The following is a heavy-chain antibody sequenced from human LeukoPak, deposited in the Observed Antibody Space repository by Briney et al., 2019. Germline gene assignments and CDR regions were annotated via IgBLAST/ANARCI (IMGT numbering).Heavy chain of an antibody. CDR1: GFTFSDHY. CDR3: AKDGGYCSSTSCYTLYFHH. D-gene: IGHD2-2*02. Sequence: GGSLRLSCAASGFTFSDHYMDWVRQAPGRGLEWVGRIKHKADGYTTQYAASVKGRFTISRDDSKNSLFLQMNSLTTEDTAVYYCAKDGGYCSSTSCYTLYFHHWGQGTLVTVSS. CDR2: IKHKADGYTT. J-gene: IGHJ1*01. V-gene: IGHV3-72*01.